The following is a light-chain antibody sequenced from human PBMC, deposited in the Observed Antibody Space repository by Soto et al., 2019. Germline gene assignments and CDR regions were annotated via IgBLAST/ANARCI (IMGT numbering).Light chain of an antibody. CDR1: SSDVGRYDY. J-gene: IGLJ3*02. CDR2: DVN. CDR3: CSKAGTSNAV. Sequence: QSVLTQPRSVSGSPGQTVTISCTGTSSDVGRYDYVSWYQHHPGKAPKLLIYDVNKWPSGVPDRFSGSKSGNTASLSISGLQAEDEADDYCCSKAGTSNAVVGGGTKVTGL. V-gene: IGLV2-11*01.